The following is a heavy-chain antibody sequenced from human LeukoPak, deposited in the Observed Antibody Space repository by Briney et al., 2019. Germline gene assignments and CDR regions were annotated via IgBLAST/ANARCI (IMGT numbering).Heavy chain of an antibody. J-gene: IGHJ4*02. CDR1: GGSFSGYY. CDR3: ARAYGGNWNFDS. Sequence: PSETLSLTCAVYGGSFSGYYWSWIRQPPGKGLEWIGEINHSGSTNYNPSLKSRVTISVDTSKNQFSLKLSSVTAADTAVYYCARAYGGNWNFDSWGQGTLVTVSS. V-gene: IGHV4-34*01. D-gene: IGHD4-23*01. CDR2: INHSGST.